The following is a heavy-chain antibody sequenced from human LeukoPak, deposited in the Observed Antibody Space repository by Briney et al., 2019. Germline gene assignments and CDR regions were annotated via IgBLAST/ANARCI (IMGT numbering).Heavy chain of an antibody. CDR2: INPNSGGT. CDR1: GDTFTGYY. J-gene: IGHJ4*02. D-gene: IGHD3-22*01. CDR3: AREDYYDSSGYPGGY. Sequence: ASVTVSCKASGDTFTGYYMHWVRQAPGQGLEWTGWINPNSGGTNYAQKFQGRVTMTRDTSISTAYMELSRLRSDDTAVYYCAREDYYDSSGYPGGYWGQGTLVTVSS. V-gene: IGHV1-2*02.